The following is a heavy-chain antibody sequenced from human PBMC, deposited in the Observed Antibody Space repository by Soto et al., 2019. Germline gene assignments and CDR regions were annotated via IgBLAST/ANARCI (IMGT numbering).Heavy chain of an antibody. CDR3: AGEPKGGAYDMGV. CDR2: IWSDGSRG. V-gene: IGHV3-33*01. J-gene: IGHJ6*02. D-gene: IGHD3-16*01. CDR1: RLTFSAHD. Sequence: QVQLVESGGGVVQPGTSLRLSCAASRLTFSAHDMHWVRQAPGKGLEWVALIWSDGSRGFYADSVKGRFTISRDNFKNALYLQMNSLGAEDTAVYYCAGEPKGGAYDMGVWGQGTTVTVSS.